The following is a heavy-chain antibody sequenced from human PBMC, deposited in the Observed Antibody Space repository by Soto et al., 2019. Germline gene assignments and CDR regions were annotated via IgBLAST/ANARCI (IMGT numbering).Heavy chain of an antibody. V-gene: IGHV1-18*01. J-gene: IGHJ6*02. CDR3: AREGEMPYYYYGLDV. CDR1: GYTFTTYG. CDR2: ISGYDGHT. Sequence: QVQLVQSGVEVRKPGASVKVSCKASGYTFTTYGITWVRQAPGQGLEWMGWISGYDGHTKYAQKFQGRVIMTTDTSTSTVYMDLRSLRSDDTAVYYCAREGEMPYYYYGLDVWGQGTTVTVSS. D-gene: IGHD3-16*01.